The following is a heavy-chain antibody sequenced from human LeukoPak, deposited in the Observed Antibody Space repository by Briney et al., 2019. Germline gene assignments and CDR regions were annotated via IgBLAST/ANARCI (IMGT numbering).Heavy chain of an antibody. Sequence: GGSLRLSYAASGFTVSGYGMHWVRQAPGKGLEWMAVISYDGSHIYYADSVKGRFTISRDSSKNTLYLQMNSLRTDDTAVYYCARDRSNSWTFDYWGQGTLVTVSS. D-gene: IGHD6-13*01. CDR1: GFTVSGYG. V-gene: IGHV3-30*03. CDR2: ISYDGSHI. J-gene: IGHJ4*02. CDR3: ARDRSNSWTFDY.